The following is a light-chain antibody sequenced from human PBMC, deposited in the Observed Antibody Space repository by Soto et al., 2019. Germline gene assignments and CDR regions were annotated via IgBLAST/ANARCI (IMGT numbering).Light chain of an antibody. V-gene: IGLV1-47*01. Sequence: QSVLTQPPSASGTPGQRVTISCSGSSSNIGSNYVYWYQQLPGTAPKLLIYRNNQRPSGVPDRFSGSKSGTSASLAISGRRSEYEADYYCAAWDDSLSRVFGGGTKLTVL. J-gene: IGLJ2*01. CDR1: SSNIGSNY. CDR3: AAWDDSLSRV. CDR2: RNN.